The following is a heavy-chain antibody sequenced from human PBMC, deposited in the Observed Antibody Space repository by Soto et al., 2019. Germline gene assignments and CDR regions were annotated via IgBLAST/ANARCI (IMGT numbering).Heavy chain of an antibody. CDR2: ISSSSSYT. Sequence: GGSLRLSCAASGFTFSDYYMSWIRQAPGKGLEWVSYISSSSSYTNYADSVKGRFTISRDNAKNSLYLQMNSLRAEDTAVYYCARDSATYYYDSSGSLDYWGQGTLVTVSS. V-gene: IGHV3-11*06. J-gene: IGHJ4*02. CDR3: ARDSATYYYDSSGSLDY. D-gene: IGHD3-22*01. CDR1: GFTFSDYY.